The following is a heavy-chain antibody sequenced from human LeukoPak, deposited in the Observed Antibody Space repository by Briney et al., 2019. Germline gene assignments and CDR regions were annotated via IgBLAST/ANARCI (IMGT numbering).Heavy chain of an antibody. CDR3: ARESSGREGYFDY. CDR2: IWYDGSNK. CDR1: GFTFSGYG. Sequence: GGSLRLSCAASGFTFSGYGMHWVRQAPGKGLEWVAVIWYDGSNKYYADSVKGRFTISRDNSKNTLYLQMNSLRAEDTAVYYCARESSGREGYFDYWGQGTLVTVSS. V-gene: IGHV3-33*01. J-gene: IGHJ4*02. D-gene: IGHD6-19*01.